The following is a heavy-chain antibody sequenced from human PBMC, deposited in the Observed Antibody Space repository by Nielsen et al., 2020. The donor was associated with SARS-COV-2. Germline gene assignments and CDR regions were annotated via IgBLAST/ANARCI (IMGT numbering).Heavy chain of an antibody. J-gene: IGHJ3*02. CDR2: ISGSGGST. V-gene: IGHV3-23*01. Sequence: GESLKISCAASGFTFSSYAMSWVRQAPGKGLEWVSAISGSGGSTYYADSVKGRFTISRDNSKNTLYLQMNSLRAEDTAVYYCATGTLLDWSLRDAFDIWGQWTMVTVSS. D-gene: IGHD3-9*01. CDR3: ATGTLLDWSLRDAFDI. CDR1: GFTFSSYA.